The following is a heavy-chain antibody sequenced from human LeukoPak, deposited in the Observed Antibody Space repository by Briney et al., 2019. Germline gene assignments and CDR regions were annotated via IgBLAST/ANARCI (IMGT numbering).Heavy chain of an antibody. D-gene: IGHD4-23*01. CDR1: GYSISSGYY. Sequence: SETLSLTCAVSGYSISSGYYWGWIRQPPGKGLEWIGSIYHSGSTYYNPSLKSRDTISVDTSKNQFSLKLSSVTAADTAVYYCARLQDDGGYGEFDYWGQGTLVTVSS. CDR2: IYHSGST. CDR3: ARLQDDGGYGEFDY. V-gene: IGHV4-38-2*01. J-gene: IGHJ4*02.